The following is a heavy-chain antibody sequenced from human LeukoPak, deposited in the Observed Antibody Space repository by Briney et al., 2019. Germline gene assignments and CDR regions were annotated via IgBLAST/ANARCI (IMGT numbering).Heavy chain of an antibody. CDR3: AREVKDIVVVPAAELDY. V-gene: IGHV1-2*02. D-gene: IGHD2-2*01. CDR2: INPNSGGT. CDR1: GYTFTGYY. Sequence: ASVKVSCKASGYTFTGYYMHWVRQAPGQGLERMGWINPNSGGTNYAQKFQGRVTMTRDTSISTAYMELSRLRSDDTAVYYCAREVKDIVVVPAAELDYWGQGTLVTVSS. J-gene: IGHJ4*02.